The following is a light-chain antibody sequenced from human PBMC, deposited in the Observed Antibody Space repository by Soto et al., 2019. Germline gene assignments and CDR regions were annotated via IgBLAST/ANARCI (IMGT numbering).Light chain of an antibody. J-gene: IGLJ1*01. V-gene: IGLV2-14*03. CDR2: DVT. CDR3: SSYTSSNSDV. Sequence: QSALTQPASVSGSPGQWTTISCTGTSSDVGGYNYVSWYQHHPGKAPKLMIYDVTNRPAGVSNRFSGSKSGNTACLTISGLQTEDEADYYFSSYTSSNSDVFGTGTKLTVL. CDR1: SSDVGGYNY.